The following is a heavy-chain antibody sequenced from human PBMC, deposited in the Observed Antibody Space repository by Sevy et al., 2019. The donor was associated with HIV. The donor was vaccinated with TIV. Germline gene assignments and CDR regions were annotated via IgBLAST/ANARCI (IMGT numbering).Heavy chain of an antibody. CDR3: ARPYGSGSWEAFDI. CDR2: FSSSANYI. D-gene: IGHD3-10*01. J-gene: IGHJ3*02. Sequence: GGSLRLSCAASGFTFNTYTMNWVRQAPGEGLEWVSSFSSSANYIYYADSVKGRFTISRDNAKNSLFLQMNNLRAEDTAVYYCARPYGSGSWEAFDIWGQGTMVTVSS. CDR1: GFTFNTYT. V-gene: IGHV3-21*01.